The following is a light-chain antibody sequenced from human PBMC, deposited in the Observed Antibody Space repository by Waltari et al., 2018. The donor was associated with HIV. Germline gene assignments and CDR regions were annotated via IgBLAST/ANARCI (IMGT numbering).Light chain of an antibody. V-gene: IGLV2-14*01. CDR2: EVS. Sequence: QSALTQPASVSGSPGQSINLSCTGTSSDVGGYNYVSWYQQQPAKAPKLMIYEVSNRPAGVSNRFSGSKSGNTASLTISGLQAEDEADYYCSSYTSSSTLMVFGGGTKLTVL. J-gene: IGLJ2*01. CDR3: SSYTSSSTLMV. CDR1: SSDVGGYNY.